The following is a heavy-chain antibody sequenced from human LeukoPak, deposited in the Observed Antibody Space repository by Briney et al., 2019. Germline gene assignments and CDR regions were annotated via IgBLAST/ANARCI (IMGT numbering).Heavy chain of an antibody. V-gene: IGHV3-30*18. J-gene: IGHJ6*02. CDR1: GFTFSSYG. CDR2: ISYDGSNK. Sequence: GGSLRLSCAASGFTFSSYGMHWVRQAPGKGLEWVAVISYDGSNKYYADSVKGRFTISRDNSKNTLYLQMNSLRAEDTAVYYCAKEGYYYDSSGYNYYYGMDVWGQGTTVTVSS. CDR3: AKEGYYYDSSGYNYYYGMDV. D-gene: IGHD3-22*01.